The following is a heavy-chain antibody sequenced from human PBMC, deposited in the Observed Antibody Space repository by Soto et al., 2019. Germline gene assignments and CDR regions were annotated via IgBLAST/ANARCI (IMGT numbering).Heavy chain of an antibody. CDR2: INHSGST. V-gene: IGHV4-34*01. Sequence: QVQLQQWGAGLLKPSETLSLTCAVYGGSFSGYYWSWIRQPPGKGLEWIGEINHSGSTNYNQSLKRRVTISVDTSKNQFSLMLGSVTAADAAVYYCARGRGDILTGYSPGTYRFDYWGQGTLVTFSS. D-gene: IGHD3-9*01. CDR3: ARGRGDILTGYSPGTYRFDY. J-gene: IGHJ4*02. CDR1: GGSFSGYY.